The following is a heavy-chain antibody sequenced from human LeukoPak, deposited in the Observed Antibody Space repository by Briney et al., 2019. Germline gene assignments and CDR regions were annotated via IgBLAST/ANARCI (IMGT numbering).Heavy chain of an antibody. CDR1: GGTFSSYA. CDR2: INPNSGGT. J-gene: IGHJ5*02. CDR3: ARGPSGSKRGDWFDP. D-gene: IGHD1-1*01. Sequence: ASVKVSCKASGGTFSSYAISWVRQAPGQGLEWMGWINPNSGGTNYAQKLQGRVTMTRDTSISTAYMELSRLTSDDTAVYYCARGPSGSKRGDWFDPWGQGTLVTVSS. V-gene: IGHV1-2*02.